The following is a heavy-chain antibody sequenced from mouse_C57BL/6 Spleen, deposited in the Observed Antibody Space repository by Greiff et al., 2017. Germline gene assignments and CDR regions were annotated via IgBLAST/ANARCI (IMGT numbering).Heavy chain of an antibody. V-gene: IGHV1-55*01. CDR3: ARGSNYVDYYAMDD. Sequence: QVQLKQPGAELVKPGASVKMSCKASGYTFTSYWITWVKQRPGQGLEWIGDIYPGSGSTNYNEKFKSKATLTVDTSSSTAYMQLSSLTSEDSAVYYCARGSNYVDYYAMDDWGQGTSVTVSS. CDR2: IYPGSGST. D-gene: IGHD2-5*01. J-gene: IGHJ4*01. CDR1: GYTFTSYW.